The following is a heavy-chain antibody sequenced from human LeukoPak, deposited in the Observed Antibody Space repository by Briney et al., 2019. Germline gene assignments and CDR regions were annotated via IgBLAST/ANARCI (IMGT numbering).Heavy chain of an antibody. CDR2: INHSGST. CDR3: ARSPDPLDCSSTSCYFDY. V-gene: IGHV4-34*01. CDR1: GGSFSGYY. D-gene: IGHD2-2*01. J-gene: IGHJ4*02. Sequence: PSETLSLTCTVYGGSFSGYYWSWIRQPPGKGLVWIGEINHSGSTNYNPSLKSRVTISVDTSKNQFSLKLSSVTAADTAIYYCARSPDPLDCSSTSCYFDYWGQGTLVTVSS.